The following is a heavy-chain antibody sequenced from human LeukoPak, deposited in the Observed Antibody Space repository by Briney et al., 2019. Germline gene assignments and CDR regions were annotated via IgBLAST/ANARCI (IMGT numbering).Heavy chain of an antibody. V-gene: IGHV4-4*07. CDR3: ARGKALYGLDV. CDR2: IYTSVST. Sequence: SETLSLTCTVSGGSISSYYWSWIRQPAGKGLEWVGRIYTSVSTSGGTNYNPSLKSRVTMSVDTSNNRFSLKLSSVTAADTAVYYCARGKALYGLDVWGQGTTVTVSS. J-gene: IGHJ6*02. CDR1: GGSISSYY.